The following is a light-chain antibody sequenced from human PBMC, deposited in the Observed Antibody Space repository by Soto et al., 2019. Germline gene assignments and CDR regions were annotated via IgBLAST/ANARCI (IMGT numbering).Light chain of an antibody. CDR3: SSSTSSTTLDV. CDR2: EVS. CDR1: SSDVGGYNY. Sequence: QSALTQPASVSGSPGQSITISCTGTSSDVGGYNYVSWYQQHPGKAPKLMIFEVSNRPSGVSNRFSGSKSGNTASLTISGLQAEDDADYYCSSSTSSTTLDVFGTGTKVTVL. V-gene: IGLV2-14*01. J-gene: IGLJ1*01.